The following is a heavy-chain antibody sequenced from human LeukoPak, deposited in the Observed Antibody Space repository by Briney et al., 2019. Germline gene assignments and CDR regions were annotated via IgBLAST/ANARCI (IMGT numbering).Heavy chain of an antibody. J-gene: IGHJ4*02. V-gene: IGHV3-7*03. D-gene: IGHD6-19*01. CDR3: AKGGAVAGPLDY. CDR2: IKQDGSTK. Sequence: GGSLTLSCAASGFSVSNSYMSWVRQAPGKGLEWVANIKQDGSTKNYVDSVKGRFTISRDNAKNSLYLQMNSLRAEDTALYYCAKGGAVAGPLDYWGQGTLVTVSS. CDR1: GFSVSNSY.